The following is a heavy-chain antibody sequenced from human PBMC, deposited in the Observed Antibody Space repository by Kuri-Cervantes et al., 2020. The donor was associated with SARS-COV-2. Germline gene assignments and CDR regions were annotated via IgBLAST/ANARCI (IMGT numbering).Heavy chain of an antibody. CDR2: ISGSGGST. CDR1: GFTFSSYA. V-gene: IGHV3-23*01. D-gene: IGHD3-10*01. CDR3: ARASVKWFGGDGMDV. Sequence: GGSLRLSCAASGFTFSSYAMSWVRQAPGKGLEWVSAISGSGGSTYYADSVKGRFTISRDNAKNSLYLQMNSLRAEDTAVYYCARASVKWFGGDGMDVWGQGTTVTVSS. J-gene: IGHJ6*02.